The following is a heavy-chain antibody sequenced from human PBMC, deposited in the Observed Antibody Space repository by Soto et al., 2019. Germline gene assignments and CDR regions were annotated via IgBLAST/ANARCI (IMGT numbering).Heavy chain of an antibody. J-gene: IGHJ5*02. Sequence: EVYLVESGGGLVQPGGSLRLSCSTSGFTLSRFWMNWVRQAPGKGLMWVSHISPDGSDKAYADFVKGRFSISRDDDKDKLYLQMNRLRDEDTAIYYCVRDGESILPYDPWGQGTLVTVSS. CDR2: ISPDGSDK. CDR1: GFTLSRFW. V-gene: IGHV3-74*01. D-gene: IGHD3-10*01. CDR3: VRDGESILPYDP.